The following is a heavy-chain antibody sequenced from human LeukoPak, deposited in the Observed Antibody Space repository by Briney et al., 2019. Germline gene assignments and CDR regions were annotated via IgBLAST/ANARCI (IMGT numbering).Heavy chain of an antibody. V-gene: IGHV1-8*01. J-gene: IGHJ5*02. CDR3: ARGGAGTYYKRDGWFDP. D-gene: IGHD3-10*01. Sequence: ASVKVSCKASGYAFNSYDINWVRQATGQGLEWMGWMNPNTGNTGYGERFQGRVTMTRDNSISTAYMELNSLTSEDTAVYYCARGGAGTYYKRDGWFDPWGQGTVVTVSS. CDR2: MNPNTGNT. CDR1: GYAFNSYD.